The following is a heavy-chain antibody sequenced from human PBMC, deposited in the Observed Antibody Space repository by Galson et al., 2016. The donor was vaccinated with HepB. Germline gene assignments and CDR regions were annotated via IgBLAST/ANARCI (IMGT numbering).Heavy chain of an antibody. V-gene: IGHV3-33*08. J-gene: IGHJ6*02. D-gene: IGHD2-15*01. CDR1: GFTFSTYW. CDR3: ARFGGSLGMDV. Sequence: SLRLSCAASGFTFSTYWMHWVRQVPGMGLEWVALIWYDGSNKHYADSVRGRFTISRDNSKNTLYLQMNSLTAEDTAVYYCARFGGSLGMDVWGQGTTVTVSS. CDR2: IWYDGSNK.